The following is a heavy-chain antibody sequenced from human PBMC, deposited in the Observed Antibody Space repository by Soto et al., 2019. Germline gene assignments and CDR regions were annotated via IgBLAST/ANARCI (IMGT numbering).Heavy chain of an antibody. Sequence: PGGSLRLSCAASGFTFSSYGMHWVRQAPGKGLEWVAVISYDGSNKYYADSVKGRFTISRDNSKNTLYLQMNGLRAEDTAVYYCAKDRGGTAPIDYWGQGTLVTVSS. CDR2: ISYDGSNK. V-gene: IGHV3-30*18. J-gene: IGHJ4*02. CDR1: GFTFSSYG. D-gene: IGHD1-7*01. CDR3: AKDRGGTAPIDY.